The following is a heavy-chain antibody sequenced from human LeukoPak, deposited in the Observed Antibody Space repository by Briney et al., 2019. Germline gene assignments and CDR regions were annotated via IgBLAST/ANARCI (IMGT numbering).Heavy chain of an antibody. J-gene: IGHJ4*01. D-gene: IGHD6-13*01. Sequence: TGGSLRLSCVASGFTFDDYAMHWVRQAPGKGLEWVSGISYNRDGIGYADSVKGRFTVSRDNAKNSLYLQMNGLRSEDTALYYCAKGAAAGIRGYFDYWGQGILVTVSS. V-gene: IGHV3-9*01. CDR2: ISYNRDGI. CDR1: GFTFDDYA. CDR3: AKGAAAGIRGYFDY.